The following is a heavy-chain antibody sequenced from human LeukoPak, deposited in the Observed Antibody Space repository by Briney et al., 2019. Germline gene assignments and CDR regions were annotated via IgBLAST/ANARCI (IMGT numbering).Heavy chain of an antibody. CDR2: INHSGST. J-gene: IGHJ4*02. CDR1: GGSFSGYY. Sequence: PSETLSLTCAVYGGSFSGYYWSWIRQPPGKGLEWIGEINHSGSTNYNPSLKSRVTISVDTSKNQFSLKLSSVTAADTAVYYCARYNPIAVAGTILLRKAGGLDYWGQGTLVTVSS. D-gene: IGHD6-19*01. CDR3: ARYNPIAVAGTILLRKAGGLDY. V-gene: IGHV4-34*01.